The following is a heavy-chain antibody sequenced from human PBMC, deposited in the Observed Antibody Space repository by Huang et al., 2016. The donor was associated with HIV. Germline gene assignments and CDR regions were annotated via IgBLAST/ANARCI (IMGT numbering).Heavy chain of an antibody. V-gene: IGHV3-21*06. CDR1: GLTFSALS. D-gene: IGHD2-8*01. CDR2: INSPGNQK. CDR3: ARLTNFDDTY. J-gene: IGHJ4*02. Sequence: EVQLVESGGGLVKPGGSLRLSCVGSGLTFSALSLNWVRQTPGRGLVCVSFINSPGNQKYYADSVKRRFTISRVNSKNSLFLQMNNLRAEDTAVYFCARLTNFDDTYWGRGTLVTVSS.